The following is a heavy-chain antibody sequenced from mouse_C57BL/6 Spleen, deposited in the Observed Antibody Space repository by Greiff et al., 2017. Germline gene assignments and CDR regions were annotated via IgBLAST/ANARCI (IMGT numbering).Heavy chain of an antibody. D-gene: IGHD2-12*01. CDR1: GYAISSYW. V-gene: IGHV1-80*01. J-gene: IGHJ1*03. CDR3: ALRRYWYFDV. CDR2: IYPGDGDT. Sequence: QVQLQQSGAELVKPGASVKISCKASGYAISSYWMNWVKQRPGKGLEWIGQIYPGDGDTNYNAKFKGKATLTADKSSSTAYMQLSSLTSEDSAVXFCALRRYWYFDVWGTGTTVTVSS.